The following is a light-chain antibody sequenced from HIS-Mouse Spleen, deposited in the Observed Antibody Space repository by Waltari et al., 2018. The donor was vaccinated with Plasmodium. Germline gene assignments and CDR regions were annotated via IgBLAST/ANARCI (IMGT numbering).Light chain of an antibody. CDR3: CSYAGSSTFEV. J-gene: IGLJ2*01. Sequence: QSALTQPASVSGSPGQSLTISCTGTSSDVGSYHLFSWYQHHPGKAPKHMIYEGSKRPSGVSNRFSGSKSGNTASLTISGLQAEDEADYYCCSYAGSSTFEVFGGGTKLTVL. V-gene: IGLV2-23*03. CDR1: SSDVGSYHL. CDR2: EGS.